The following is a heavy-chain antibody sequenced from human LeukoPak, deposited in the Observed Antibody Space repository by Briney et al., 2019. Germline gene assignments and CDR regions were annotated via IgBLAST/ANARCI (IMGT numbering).Heavy chain of an antibody. D-gene: IGHD4-23*01. CDR1: GGYIITSGHY. J-gene: IGHJ5*02. V-gene: IGHV4-39*07. CDR3: ARERSSSGGHSWFDP. CDR2: IYYTEVT. Sequence: SETLSLTCTVPGGYIITSGHYWGWIRQPPGKGLEWIGSIYYTEVTSTNPFFRSRMSISVDTSKNQFSLNLTSVTAADAAVYYCARERSSSGGHSWFDPWGQGTLVTVSS.